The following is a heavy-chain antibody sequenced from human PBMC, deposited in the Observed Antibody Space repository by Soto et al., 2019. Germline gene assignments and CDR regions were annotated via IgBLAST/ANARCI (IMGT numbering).Heavy chain of an antibody. CDR2: INTDGSST. D-gene: IGHD5-12*01. V-gene: IGHV3-74*01. J-gene: IGHJ4*02. CDR1: GFTFSSYW. CDR3: VSQSHLVATIY. Sequence: GGSLSLSCAASGFTFSSYWMHWVRQAPGKGLVWVSRINTDGSSTTYADSVKGRFTISRDNAKNTVYLQMNSLRAEDTAVYYCVSQSHLVATIYWGQGTLVTVSS.